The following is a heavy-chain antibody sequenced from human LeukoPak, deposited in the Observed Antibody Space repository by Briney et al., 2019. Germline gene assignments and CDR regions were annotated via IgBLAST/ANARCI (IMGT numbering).Heavy chain of an antibody. J-gene: IGHJ6*02. V-gene: IGHV4-31*03. D-gene: IGHD6-13*01. Sequence: SQTLSLTCTVSGGSISSRGYYWSWIRQHPGKGLEWIGSIYYSGCTYYNPSLKSRLSISADTSRNQFSLKLSSVTAADTAVYYCARGSSSWYYYYYGMDVWGQGTTVTVSS. CDR2: IYYSGCT. CDR1: GGSISSRGYY. CDR3: ARGSSSWYYYYYGMDV.